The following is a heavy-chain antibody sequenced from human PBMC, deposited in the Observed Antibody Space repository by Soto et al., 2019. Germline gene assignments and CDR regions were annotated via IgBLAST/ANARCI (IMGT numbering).Heavy chain of an antibody. Sequence: EVQLVESGGGLVKPGGSLRLSCAASGFSFSYAWMSWVRQAPGKGLEWVGRVKSKTDGGTTDYAAPVKGRFTISRDDSKTNVYLQMNSLKTEDTAVYYCTTDCSGGSCYPGAHYYYYGMDVWGPGTTVTVSS. CDR2: VKSKTDGGTT. CDR1: GFSFSYAW. V-gene: IGHV3-15*01. D-gene: IGHD2-15*01. J-gene: IGHJ6*02. CDR3: TTDCSGGSCYPGAHYYYYGMDV.